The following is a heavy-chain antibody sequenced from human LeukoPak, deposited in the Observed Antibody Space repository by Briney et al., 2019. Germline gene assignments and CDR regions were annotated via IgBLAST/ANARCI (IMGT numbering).Heavy chain of an antibody. J-gene: IGHJ4*02. D-gene: IGHD6-19*01. V-gene: IGHV4-38-2*02. CDR3: ARHWGGGSGFIDY. Sequence: PSETLSLTCTVSGYSISSGYYWGWIRQPLGKGLEWIGSIYHSGSTYYNPSLKSRVTISVDTSKNQFSLKLSSVTAADTAVYYCARHWGGGSGFIDYWGQGTLVTVSS. CDR2: IYHSGST. CDR1: GYSISSGYY.